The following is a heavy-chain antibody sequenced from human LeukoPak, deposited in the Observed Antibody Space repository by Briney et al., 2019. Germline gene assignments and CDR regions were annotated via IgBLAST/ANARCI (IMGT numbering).Heavy chain of an antibody. D-gene: IGHD1-20*01. J-gene: IGHJ4*02. Sequence: GGSLRLSCAASGFTFSSYSMNWIRQAPGKGLEWVSSISSSSSYIYYADSVKGRFTISRDNAKNSLYLQMNSLRAEDTAVYYCAKPSITGTTSSAFDYWGQGTLVTVSS. V-gene: IGHV3-21*04. CDR3: AKPSITGTTSSAFDY. CDR2: ISSSSSYI. CDR1: GFTFSSYS.